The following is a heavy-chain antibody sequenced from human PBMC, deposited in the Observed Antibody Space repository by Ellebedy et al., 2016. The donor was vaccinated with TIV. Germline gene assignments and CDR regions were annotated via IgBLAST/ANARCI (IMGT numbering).Heavy chain of an antibody. V-gene: IGHV3-21*04. J-gene: IGHJ4*02. CDR3: AREIYCSGGSCYDY. Sequence: GESLKISCAASGFTFSSYSINWVRQAPGMGLEWVSFISSSSNDISYADSVKGRFTISRDNSKNTLYLQMNSLRAEDTAVYYCAREIYCSGGSCYDYWGQGTLVTVSS. D-gene: IGHD2-15*01. CDR1: GFTFSSYS. CDR2: ISSSSNDI.